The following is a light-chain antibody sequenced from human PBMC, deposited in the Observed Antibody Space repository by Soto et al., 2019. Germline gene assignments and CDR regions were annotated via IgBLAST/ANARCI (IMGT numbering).Light chain of an antibody. CDR3: QQRTNWIFT. CDR1: QSVSSTY. CDR2: GAS. Sequence: EIVLTQSPGTLSLSPGERATLSCRASQSVSSTYLAWYQQKPGQAPRLLIYGASSRATGIPDRFSGSGSGTDFTLTISSLEPEDVAVYYCQQRTNWIFTFGPGTKVDIK. V-gene: IGKV3D-20*02. J-gene: IGKJ3*01.